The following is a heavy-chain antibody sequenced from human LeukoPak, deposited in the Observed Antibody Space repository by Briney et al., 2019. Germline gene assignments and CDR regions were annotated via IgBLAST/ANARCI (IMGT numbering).Heavy chain of an antibody. CDR1: GGSISSGDYY. V-gene: IGHV4-39*07. CDR2: IYYSGST. CDR3: ARSIAAGLDAFDI. Sequence: SETLSLTCTVSGGSISSGDYYWSWIRQPPGKGLEWIGSIYYSGSTYYNPSLKSRVTISVDTSKNQFSLKLSSVTAADTAVYYCARSIAAGLDAFDIWGQGTMVTVSS. D-gene: IGHD6-13*01. J-gene: IGHJ3*02.